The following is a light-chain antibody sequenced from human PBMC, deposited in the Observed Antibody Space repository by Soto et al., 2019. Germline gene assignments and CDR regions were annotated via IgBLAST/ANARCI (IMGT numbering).Light chain of an antibody. CDR2: DVS. V-gene: IGLV2-14*01. CDR3: SSYTSSSTQV. J-gene: IGLJ1*01. CDR1: SSDVGCYNY. Sequence: QSVLTQPASVSGSPGQSITISCTGTSSDVGCYNYVSWYQQHPGKAPKLMIYDVSNRPSGVSNRFSGSKSGNTASLTISGLQAEDEDDYYCSSYTSSSTQVFGTGTKVTVL.